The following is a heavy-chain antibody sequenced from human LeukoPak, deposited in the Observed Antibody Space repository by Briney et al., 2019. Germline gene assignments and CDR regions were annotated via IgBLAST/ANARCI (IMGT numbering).Heavy chain of an antibody. CDR1: GGSISSYY. Sequence: SETLSLTCTVSGGSISSYYWSWIRQPPGKGLEWIGYIYYSGSTYYNPSLKSRVTISVDTSKNQFSLKLSSVTAADTAVYYCARGNVDTAMAFDYWGQGTLVTVSS. CDR2: IYYSGST. D-gene: IGHD5-18*01. J-gene: IGHJ4*02. CDR3: ARGNVDTAMAFDY. V-gene: IGHV4-59*12.